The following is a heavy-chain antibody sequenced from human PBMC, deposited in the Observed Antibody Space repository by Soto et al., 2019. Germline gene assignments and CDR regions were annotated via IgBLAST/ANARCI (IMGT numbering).Heavy chain of an antibody. CDR1: GFTFSSYA. D-gene: IGHD2-15*01. Sequence: QPGGSLRLSCAASGFTFSSYAMHWVRQAPGKGLEWVAVISYDGSNKYYADSVKGRFTISRDNSKNTLYLQMNSLRAEDTAVYYCAREGGSLDPTTGNWFDPWGQGTLVTVSS. CDR2: ISYDGSNK. V-gene: IGHV3-30-3*01. CDR3: AREGGSLDPTTGNWFDP. J-gene: IGHJ5*02.